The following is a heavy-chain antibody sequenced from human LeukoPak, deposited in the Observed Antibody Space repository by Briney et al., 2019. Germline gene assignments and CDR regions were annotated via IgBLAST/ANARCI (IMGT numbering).Heavy chain of an antibody. CDR3: ARGGIAVAGNNWFDP. V-gene: IGHV6-1*01. J-gene: IGHJ5*02. D-gene: IGHD6-19*01. CDR2: XXXRSKWYN. CDR1: GDSVSSNSAA. Sequence: SQTLSLTCAISGDSVSSNSAAWNWIRQSPSRGXXXXXXXXXRSKWYNDYAVSVKSRITINPDTSKNQFSLQLNSVTPEDTAVYYCARGGIAVAGNNWFDPWGQGTLVTVSS.